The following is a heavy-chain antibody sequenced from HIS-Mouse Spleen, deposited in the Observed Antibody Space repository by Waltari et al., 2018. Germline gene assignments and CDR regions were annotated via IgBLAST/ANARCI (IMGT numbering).Heavy chain of an antibody. J-gene: IGHJ4*02. CDR3: ARAGANWGPGDY. CDR2: INPKRGGK. V-gene: IGHV1-2*02. D-gene: IGHD7-27*01. Sequence: QVQLVQSGAEVKKPGASVKVSCKASGYTFTGYYMHCVRQAPGQGLEWMGWINPKRGGKNYAQKFQGRVTMTRDTSISTAYMELSRLRSDDTAVYYCARAGANWGPGDYWGQGTLVTVSS. CDR1: GYTFTGYY.